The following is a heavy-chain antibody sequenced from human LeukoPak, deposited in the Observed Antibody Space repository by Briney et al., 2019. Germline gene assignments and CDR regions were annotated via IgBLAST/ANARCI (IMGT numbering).Heavy chain of an antibody. CDR1: GFTFSNYA. Sequence: GGSLRLSCAASGFTFSNYAMHWVRQAPGKGLDWVAVTSFDGSNNYYAESVKGRFTISRDNSKDTLHLQMNSLRPEDTALYYCARGLNVWGSSPFGGGGDAFHVWGQGTMVTVSS. J-gene: IGHJ3*01. D-gene: IGHD3-16*01. V-gene: IGHV3-30-3*01. CDR2: TSFDGSNN. CDR3: ARGLNVWGSSPFGGGGDAFHV.